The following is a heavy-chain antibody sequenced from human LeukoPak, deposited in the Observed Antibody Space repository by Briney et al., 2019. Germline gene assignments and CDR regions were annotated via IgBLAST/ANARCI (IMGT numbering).Heavy chain of an antibody. CDR3: ARLEVSYCGGDCYFSDAFDI. CDR2: ISYSGST. D-gene: IGHD2-21*01. V-gene: IGHV4-59*02. J-gene: IGHJ3*02. Sequence: PSETLSLTCTVSGGSVNSYSLNWIRQSPGKALEWIGYISYSGSTNYNPSLSSRVTISVDTSKNQFSLDLRSVTAADTAVYFCARLEVSYCGGDCYFSDAFDIWGQGTMVTVSS. CDR1: GGSVNSYS.